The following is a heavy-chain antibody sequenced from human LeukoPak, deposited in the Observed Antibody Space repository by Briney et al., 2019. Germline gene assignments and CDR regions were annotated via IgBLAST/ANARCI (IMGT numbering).Heavy chain of an antibody. Sequence: ASVTVSCEVSGYTLTELSMHWVRQAPGKGLEWMGGFDPEDDESIYAQKFQGRVTMTEDTSTNTAYMELSSLRSEDTAVYFCATLTSGITVAGTTDYWGQGTLVTVSS. CDR2: FDPEDDES. J-gene: IGHJ4*02. CDR3: ATLTSGITVAGTTDY. V-gene: IGHV1-24*01. CDR1: GYTLTELS. D-gene: IGHD6-19*01.